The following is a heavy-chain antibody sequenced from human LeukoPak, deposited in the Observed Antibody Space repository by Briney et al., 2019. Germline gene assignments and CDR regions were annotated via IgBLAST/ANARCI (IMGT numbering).Heavy chain of an antibody. V-gene: IGHV3-7*02. CDR2: IKQDGSDK. CDR3: ATYKHQLRTVYFDY. D-gene: IGHD1-1*01. J-gene: IGHJ4*02. CDR1: GFTFSSYW. Sequence: PGGSLRLSCAASGFTFSSYWMSWVRQAPGKGLEWVANIKQDGSDKNYVDSVKGRFTISKDNAKNLLSLEMNGLRAEDTAVYYCATYKHQLRTVYFDYWGQGTLASVSS.